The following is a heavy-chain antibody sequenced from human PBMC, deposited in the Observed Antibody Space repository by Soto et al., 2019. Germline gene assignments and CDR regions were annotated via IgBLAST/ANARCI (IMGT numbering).Heavy chain of an antibody. CDR2: IKSKTDGGTT. CDR1: GFTFSNAW. Sequence: GGSLRLSCAASGFTFSNAWMSWVRQAPGKGLEWVGRIKSKTDGGTTDYAAPVKGRFTISRDDSKNTLYLQMNSLKTEDTAVYYCTTVFFSGGYSGYDFYYYGMDVWGQGTTVTVSS. D-gene: IGHD5-12*01. CDR3: TTVFFSGGYSGYDFYYYGMDV. J-gene: IGHJ6*02. V-gene: IGHV3-15*01.